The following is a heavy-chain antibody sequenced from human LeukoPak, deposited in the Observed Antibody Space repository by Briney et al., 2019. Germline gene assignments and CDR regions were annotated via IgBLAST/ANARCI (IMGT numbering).Heavy chain of an antibody. CDR3: ARDMTTVVTLGRFDY. J-gene: IGHJ4*02. CDR2: ISWDGGST. CDR1: GFTFDDYT. D-gene: IGHD4-23*01. Sequence: GGSLRLSCAASGFTFDDYTMHWVRQAPGKGLEWVSLISWDGGSTYYADSVKGRFTISRDNSKNALYLQMNSLKSEDTAVYYCARDMTTVVTLGRFDYWGQGTLVTVSS. V-gene: IGHV3-43*01.